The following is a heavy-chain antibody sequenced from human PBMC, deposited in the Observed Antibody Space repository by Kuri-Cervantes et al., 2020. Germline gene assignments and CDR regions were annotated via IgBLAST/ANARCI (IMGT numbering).Heavy chain of an antibody. V-gene: IGHV1-58*01. Sequence: SVKVSCKASGFSFPSSAVQWVRQARGQRLEWIGWIVVGSGKTNYAQKFQGRVTFTRDMSTSTAYMELSSLRSEDTAVYYCATEIVTMPHDAFDIWGQGTMVTVSS. CDR3: ATEIVTMPHDAFDI. J-gene: IGHJ3*02. D-gene: IGHD2-2*01. CDR1: GFSFPSSA. CDR2: IVVGSGKT.